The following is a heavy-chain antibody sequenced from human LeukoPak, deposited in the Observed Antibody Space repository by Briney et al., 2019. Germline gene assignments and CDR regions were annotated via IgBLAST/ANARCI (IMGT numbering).Heavy chain of an antibody. CDR1: GGSFSGYY. D-gene: IGHD5-18*01. Sequence: SETLSLTCAVYGGSFSGYYWSWIRQPPGKGLEWIGEINHSGSTNYNPSLKSRVTISVDTSKNQFSLKLSSVTAADTAVYYCARGIGYSYVIDYWGQGTLVTVYS. J-gene: IGHJ4*02. CDR2: INHSGST. CDR3: ARGIGYSYVIDY. V-gene: IGHV4-34*01.